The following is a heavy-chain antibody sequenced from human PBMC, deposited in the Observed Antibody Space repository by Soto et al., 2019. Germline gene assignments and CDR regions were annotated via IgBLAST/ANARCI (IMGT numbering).Heavy chain of an antibody. CDR1: GGSISSGSYH. J-gene: IGHJ4*02. Sequence: PWETLSLTCTVSGGSISSGSYHWSWIRQHPGKGLEWIGNIYYSGSSYYNPSLKSRATISIDTSKDQFSLRLGSVTAADTAVYYCTRVEGSSYYFRHDCWGRGTLVTVSS. CDR3: TRVEGSSYYFRHDC. V-gene: IGHV4-31*03. CDR2: IYYSGSS. D-gene: IGHD1-26*01.